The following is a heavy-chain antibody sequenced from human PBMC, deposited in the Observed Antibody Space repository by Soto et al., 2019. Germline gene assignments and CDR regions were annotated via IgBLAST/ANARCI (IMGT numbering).Heavy chain of an antibody. J-gene: IGHJ4*02. CDR2: MYSSGST. Sequence: QVQLQESGPGLVKPSETLSLSCSVSGDSISGYFWTWIRQPPGKGLEWIGNMYSSGSTNYNPSLKCRVTMSVDTSKNQFSLNLSSVTAADTAVYYCARKSDNWNYIDYWGQGTLVTVSS. CDR1: GDSISGYF. V-gene: IGHV4-59*08. CDR3: ARKSDNWNYIDY. D-gene: IGHD1-20*01.